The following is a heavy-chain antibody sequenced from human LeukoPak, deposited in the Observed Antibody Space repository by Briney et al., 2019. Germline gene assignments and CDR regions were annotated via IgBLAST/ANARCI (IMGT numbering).Heavy chain of an antibody. CDR1: GGSISSSSYY. Sequence: PSETLSLTCTVSGGSISSSSYYWGWIRQPPGKGLEWIGSIYYSGSTYYNPSLKSRVTISVDTSKNQFSLKLSSVTAADTAVYYCARHGYYYGSGSYKTHFDYWGQGTLVTVSS. D-gene: IGHD3-10*01. V-gene: IGHV4-39*01. CDR2: IYYSGST. J-gene: IGHJ4*02. CDR3: ARHGYYYGSGSYKTHFDY.